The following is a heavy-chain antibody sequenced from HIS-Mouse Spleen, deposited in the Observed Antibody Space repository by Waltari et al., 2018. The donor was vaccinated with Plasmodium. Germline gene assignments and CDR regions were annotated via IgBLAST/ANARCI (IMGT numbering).Heavy chain of an antibody. Sequence: QVQLQQWGAGLLKPSETLSLTCAVYGGSFSGYYWSWIRQPPGKGLEWIGEINHSGRTNYNPSLKRRVTVAVDTSKNQFSLKLSSVTAADTAVYYCARGPGYSSGWYYFDYWGQGTLVTVSS. J-gene: IGHJ4*02. CDR3: ARGPGYSSGWYYFDY. V-gene: IGHV4-34*01. CDR2: INHSGRT. D-gene: IGHD6-19*01. CDR1: GGSFSGYY.